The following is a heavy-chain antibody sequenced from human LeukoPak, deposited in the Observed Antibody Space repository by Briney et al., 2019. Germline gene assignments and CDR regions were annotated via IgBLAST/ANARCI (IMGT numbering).Heavy chain of an antibody. CDR2: ISYDGSNK. J-gene: IGHJ4*02. Sequence: GGSLRLSCAASGFTFSSYGMHWVRQAPGKGLEWVAVISYDGSNKYYADSVTGRFTISRDNSKNTLYLQMSSLRAEDTAVYYCAKGLDETTNPFPVVPYYDILTGYSDFDYWGQGTLVTVSS. CDR3: AKGLDETTNPFPVVPYYDILTGYSDFDY. D-gene: IGHD3-9*01. V-gene: IGHV3-30*18. CDR1: GFTFSSYG.